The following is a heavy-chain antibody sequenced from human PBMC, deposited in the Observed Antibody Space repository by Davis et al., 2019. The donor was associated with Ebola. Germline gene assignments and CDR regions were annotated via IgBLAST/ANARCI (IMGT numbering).Heavy chain of an antibody. J-gene: IGHJ4*02. CDR2: ISSSSSYI. CDR1: GFTFSSYS. D-gene: IGHD6-13*01. V-gene: IGHV3-21*04. Sequence: PGGSLRLSCAASGFTFSSYSMNWVRQAPGKGLEWVSSISSSSSYIYYADSVKGRFTISRDNAKNSLYLQMNSLRAEDTAVYYCAKDSRSIAAAGARGVKYYFDYWGQGTLVTVSS. CDR3: AKDSRSIAAAGARGVKYYFDY.